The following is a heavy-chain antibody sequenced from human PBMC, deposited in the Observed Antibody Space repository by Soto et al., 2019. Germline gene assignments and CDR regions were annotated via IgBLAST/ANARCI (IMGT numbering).Heavy chain of an antibody. V-gene: IGHV1-69*13. D-gene: IGHD6-19*01. CDR2: IIPIFGTA. CDR3: ARGSGYSSGWHPTPFDY. J-gene: IGHJ4*02. Sequence: PSVKVSCKASGGTFGSYAISWVRQAPGQGLEWMGGIIPIFGTANYAQKFQGRVTITADESTSTAYMELSSLRSEDTAVYYCARGSGYSSGWHPTPFDYWGQGTLVTVSS. CDR1: GGTFGSYA.